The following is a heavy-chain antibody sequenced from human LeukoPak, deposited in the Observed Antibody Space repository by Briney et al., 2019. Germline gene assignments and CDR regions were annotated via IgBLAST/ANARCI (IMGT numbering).Heavy chain of an antibody. V-gene: IGHV3-49*04. CDR1: GFTFGDYA. CDR3: TSSRYGSGIHYFDY. Sequence: GGSLRLSCTASGFTFGDYAMRWVRQAPGKGLEWVGFIRSKAYGGTTEYAASVKGRFTISRDDSKSIAYLQMNSLKTEDTAVYYCTSSRYGSGIHYFDYWGQGTLVTVSS. J-gene: IGHJ4*02. CDR2: IRSKAYGGTT. D-gene: IGHD3-10*01.